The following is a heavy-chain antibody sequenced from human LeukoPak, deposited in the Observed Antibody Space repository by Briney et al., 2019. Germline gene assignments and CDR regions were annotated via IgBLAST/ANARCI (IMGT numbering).Heavy chain of an antibody. D-gene: IGHD4-23*01. J-gene: IGHJ4*02. V-gene: IGHV1-69*13. CDR3: ARVPSMTTVVFDY. CDR2: IIPIFGTA. Sequence: SVKVSCKASGYTFTSYAISWVRQAPGQGLEWMGGIIPIFGTANYAQKFQGRVTITADESTSTAYMELSSLRSEDTAVYYCARVPSMTTVVFDYWGQGTLVTVSS. CDR1: GYTFTSYA.